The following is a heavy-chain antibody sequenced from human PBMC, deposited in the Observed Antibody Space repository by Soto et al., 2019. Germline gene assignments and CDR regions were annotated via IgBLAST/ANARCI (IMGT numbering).Heavy chain of an antibody. CDR1: GGSISSGDYC. J-gene: IGHJ2*01. Sequence: QVQLQESGPGLVKPSQTLSLTCTVSGGSISSGDYCWNWIRQTPGNGLEWIGSMYYSGTTYYNPALKSRINISIASSKHKFSLKLTSVTAADTAVYDCVRDLTESYWDFDLWGRGTLFTVSS. CDR2: MYYSGTT. V-gene: IGHV4-30-4*01. D-gene: IGHD3-10*01. CDR3: VRDLTESYWDFDL.